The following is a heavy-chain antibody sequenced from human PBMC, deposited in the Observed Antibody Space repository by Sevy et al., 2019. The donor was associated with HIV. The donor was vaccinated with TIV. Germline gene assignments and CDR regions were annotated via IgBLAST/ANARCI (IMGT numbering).Heavy chain of an antibody. CDR3: VREYEGGTAAAGGAFDY. V-gene: IGHV3-7*03. CDR2: IRQDGSEK. CDR1: EFTFSGYW. D-gene: IGHD6-13*01. J-gene: IGHJ4*02. Sequence: GGSLRLSCAASEFTFSGYWMNWVRQAPGKGLEWVANIRQDGSEKYYVDSVKGRFTISRDNAKNSLFLQMNSLRVDDTAVYYCVREYEGGTAAAGGAFDYWGQGTLVTVSS.